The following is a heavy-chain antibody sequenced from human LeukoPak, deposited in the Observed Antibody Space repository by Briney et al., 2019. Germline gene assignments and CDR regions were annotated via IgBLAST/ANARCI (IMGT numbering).Heavy chain of an antibody. CDR1: GFTFSLAW. V-gene: IGHV3-15*01. CDR3: STGHSTATHDGY. J-gene: IGHJ4*02. D-gene: IGHD4-17*01. Sequence: GGSLRLSCAASGFTFSLAWMICVRQAPGKGLEWVGLIRNKRDGETTDYAAPVKGRFTISRDDSKDTLYLQMNSLGSEDTGVYYCSTGHSTATHDGYWGQGTLVTVSS. CDR2: IRNKRDGETT.